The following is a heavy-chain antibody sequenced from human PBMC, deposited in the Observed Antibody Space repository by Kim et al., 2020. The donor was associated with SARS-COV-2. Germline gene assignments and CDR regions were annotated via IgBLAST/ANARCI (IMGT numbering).Heavy chain of an antibody. D-gene: IGHD4-17*01. Sequence: ADSVKGRFTISRDNAKNSLYLKMNSLRAEDTALYYCAKGGATVAESVGDYWGQGTLVTVSS. CDR3: AKGGATVAESVGDY. J-gene: IGHJ4*02. V-gene: IGHV3-9*01.